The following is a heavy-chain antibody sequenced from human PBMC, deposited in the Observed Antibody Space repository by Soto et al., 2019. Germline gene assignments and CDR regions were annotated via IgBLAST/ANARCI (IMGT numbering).Heavy chain of an antibody. CDR3: ARYRKTRIAAAGNNFDY. V-gene: IGHV1-46*01. J-gene: IGHJ4*02. CDR1: GYTFTSYY. CDR2: INPSGGST. Sequence: ASVKVSCKASGYTFTSYYMHWVRQAPGQGLEWMGIINPSGGSTSYAQKFQGRVTMTRDTSTSTVYMELSSLRSENTAVYYCARYRKTRIAAAGNNFDYWGQGTLVTVSS. D-gene: IGHD6-13*01.